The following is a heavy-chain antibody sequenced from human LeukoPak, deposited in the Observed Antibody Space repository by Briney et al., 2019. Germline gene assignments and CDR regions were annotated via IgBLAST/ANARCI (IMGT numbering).Heavy chain of an antibody. J-gene: IGHJ4*02. CDR3: AKDSSGWYDFDY. CDR1: GFTFSSYG. Sequence: PGGSLRLSCAASGFTFSSYGMHWVRQAPGKGLQWVAYIQYDGSNQQYADSVKGRFTISRDNSKNTLYLQMNSLRAEDTAVYYCAKDSSGWYDFDYWGQGTLVTVSS. D-gene: IGHD6-19*01. CDR2: IQYDGSNQ. V-gene: IGHV3-30*02.